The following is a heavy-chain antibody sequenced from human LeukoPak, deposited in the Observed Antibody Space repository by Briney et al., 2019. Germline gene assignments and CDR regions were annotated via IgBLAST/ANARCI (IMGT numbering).Heavy chain of an antibody. CDR2: ISGYNGNR. Sequence: ASVKVSCKASGYTFVSYGITWVRQAPGQGLEWMGWISGYNGNRKFAQNFLGRVSMTTDSSTSTAYMELGSLRYDDTAVYYCARVPTVFGADPEQNHFDLWVQGTLVIVSS. D-gene: IGHD3-3*01. J-gene: IGHJ4*02. V-gene: IGHV1-18*01. CDR1: GYTFVSYG. CDR3: ARVPTVFGADPEQNHFDL.